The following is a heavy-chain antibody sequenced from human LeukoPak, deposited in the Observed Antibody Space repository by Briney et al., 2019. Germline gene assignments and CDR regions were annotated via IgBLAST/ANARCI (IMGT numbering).Heavy chain of an antibody. CDR2: IYYSGST. CDR1: GGSISSSNYY. CDR3: ARQVHRSSWYDY. D-gene: IGHD6-13*01. Sequence: SETLSLTCTVSGGSISSSNYYWAWIRQPPGEGLEWIGSIYYSGSTYYNPSLRSRVTISVDTSKNQFSLKLSSVTAADTAVYFCARQVHRSSWYDYWGQGTLVTVSS. J-gene: IGHJ4*02. V-gene: IGHV4-39*01.